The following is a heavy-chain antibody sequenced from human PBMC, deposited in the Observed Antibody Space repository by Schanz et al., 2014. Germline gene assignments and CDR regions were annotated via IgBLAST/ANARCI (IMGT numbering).Heavy chain of an antibody. CDR3: ARGVRIDY. Sequence: QAQLVESGGGVVQPGRSLRLSCVASGFTFISYDIHWVRQAPGKGLEWVAIIWYDGSNKYYADSVKGRFTISRDNSKDTLYLQMSGLTPEDTAVYYCARGVRIDYWGQGTLVTVSS. V-gene: IGHV3-33*01. J-gene: IGHJ4*02. CDR1: GFTFISYD. D-gene: IGHD3-3*01. CDR2: IWYDGSNK.